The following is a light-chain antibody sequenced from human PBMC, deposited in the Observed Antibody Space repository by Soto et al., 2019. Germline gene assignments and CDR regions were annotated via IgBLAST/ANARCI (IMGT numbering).Light chain of an antibody. CDR2: AAS. Sequence: DIQMTQSPSSLSASVGDRVTITCRASQSISGYLNWFQQKPGKAPDLLICAASSLQSGVPSRFSGSRSGTDFTLTISSLQPEDFATYYCQQSYSTPITFGQGTRLEIK. CDR3: QQSYSTPIT. CDR1: QSISGY. J-gene: IGKJ5*01. V-gene: IGKV1-39*01.